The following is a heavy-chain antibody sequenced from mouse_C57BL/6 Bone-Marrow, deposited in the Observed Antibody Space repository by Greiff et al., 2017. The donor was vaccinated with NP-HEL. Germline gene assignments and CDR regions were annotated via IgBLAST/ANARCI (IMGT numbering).Heavy chain of an antibody. D-gene: IGHD2-4*01. CDR1: GFTFSSYA. CDR3: ARVVITMDY. J-gene: IGHJ4*01. V-gene: IGHV5-4*03. CDR2: ISDGGSYT. Sequence: DVKLVESGGGLVKPGGSLKLSCAASGFTFSSYAMSWVRQTPEKRLEWVATISDGGSYTYYPDNVKGRFTISRDNAKNNLYLQMSHLKSEDTAMYYCARVVITMDYWGQGTSVTVSS.